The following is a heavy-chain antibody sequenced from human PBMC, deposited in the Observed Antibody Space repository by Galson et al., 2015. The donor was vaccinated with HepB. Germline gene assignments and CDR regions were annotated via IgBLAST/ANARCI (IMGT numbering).Heavy chain of an antibody. CDR2: LNQDGSEK. D-gene: IGHD6-19*01. Sequence: SLRLSCAASGFTFSSYWMSWVRQAPGKGLEWVANLNQDGSEKYYVDSVKGRFTISRDNAKNSLYLQMNSLRAEDTAVYYCARDVAVAASLNYYYYGMDVWGQGTTVTVSS. CDR1: GFTFSSYW. V-gene: IGHV3-7*03. CDR3: ARDVAVAASLNYYYYGMDV. J-gene: IGHJ6*01.